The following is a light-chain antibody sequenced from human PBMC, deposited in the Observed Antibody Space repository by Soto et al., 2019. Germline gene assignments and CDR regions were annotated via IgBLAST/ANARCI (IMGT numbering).Light chain of an antibody. V-gene: IGKV3-20*01. J-gene: IGKJ5*01. CDR2: GAS. CDR3: QQHGNAPVT. CDR1: QTIVGNY. Sequence: EVVLTQSPGTLSLSPGEGATLSCRASQTIVGNYLVWYQQKPGQAPRPLVFGASKTATGIPDRFRGSGSGTDFTLSISRLEPEDFAVYYCQQHGNAPVTFDQVTRLVI.